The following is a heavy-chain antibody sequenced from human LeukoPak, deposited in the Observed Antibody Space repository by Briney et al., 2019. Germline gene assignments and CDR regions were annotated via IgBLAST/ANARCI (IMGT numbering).Heavy chain of an antibody. Sequence: PSETLSLTCTVSGGSISSGGYYWSWIRQHPGKGLEWIGYIYYSGSTYYNPSLKSRVTISVDTSKNQFSLKLSSVTAADTAVYYCARGPILPGPERIAVAGTADYWGQGTLVTVSS. V-gene: IGHV4-31*03. J-gene: IGHJ4*02. CDR1: GGSISSGGYY. CDR2: IYYSGST. D-gene: IGHD6-19*01. CDR3: ARGPILPGPERIAVAGTADY.